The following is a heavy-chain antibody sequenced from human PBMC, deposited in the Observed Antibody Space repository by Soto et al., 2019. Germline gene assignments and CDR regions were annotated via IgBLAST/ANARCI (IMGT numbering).Heavy chain of an antibody. CDR1: GFTFDDYA. J-gene: IGHJ6*03. CDR3: AKGGAIFGVKNYMDV. D-gene: IGHD3-3*01. Sequence: SGGGLVQPGRSLRLSCAASGFTFDDYAMHWVRQAPGKGLEWVSGISWNSGSIGYADSVKGRFTISRDNAKNSLYLQMNSLRAEDTALYYCAKGGAIFGVKNYMDVWGKGTTVTVSS. CDR2: ISWNSGSI. V-gene: IGHV3-9*01.